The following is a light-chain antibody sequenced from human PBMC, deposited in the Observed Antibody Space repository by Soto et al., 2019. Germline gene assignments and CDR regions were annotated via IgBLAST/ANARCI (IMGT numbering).Light chain of an antibody. CDR3: SSYTSSSTPYV. V-gene: IGLV2-14*01. CDR2: HVT. CDR1: SSELGGYNY. J-gene: IGLJ1*01. Sequence: QSVLTQPASVSRSPGQSITISCTGTSSELGGYNYVSWYQQHPVKAPKLMIYHVTNRPSGVSDRFSGSKSGNTASLTISGLQAEDEADYYCSSYTSSSTPYVFGTGTKVTVL.